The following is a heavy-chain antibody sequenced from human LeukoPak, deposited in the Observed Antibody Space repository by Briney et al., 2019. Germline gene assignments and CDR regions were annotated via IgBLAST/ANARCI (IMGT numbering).Heavy chain of an antibody. CDR3: ARVGDLFGAHRVRGLPPDYYYMDV. D-gene: IGHD3-10*01. J-gene: IGHJ6*03. V-gene: IGHV4-34*01. Sequence: PSETLSLTCAVYGGSFSGYYWSWIRQSPGKGLEWSGEINNRGSTNYNPSLKSRVIISVATSKNQFSLKLSLVTAADTAVYDCARVGDLFGAHRVRGLPPDYYYMDVWGKGTTVTVSS. CDR2: INNRGST. CDR1: GGSFSGYY.